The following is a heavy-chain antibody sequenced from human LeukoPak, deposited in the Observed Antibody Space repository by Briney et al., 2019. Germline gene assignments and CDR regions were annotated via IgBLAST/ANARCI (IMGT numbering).Heavy chain of an antibody. CDR2: ISYDGRNE. V-gene: IGHV3-30*03. D-gene: IGHD2-21*02. Sequence: GRSLRLSCVASGFSLRSYGMHWVRQAPGKGLEWVAVISYDGRNEYYVDSVKGRFTMSRDNSKNSLYLQMVSLRAEDTAVYYCARDRCDGDCRDWDYWGQGTLVTVSS. CDR3: ARDRCDGDCRDWDY. J-gene: IGHJ4*02. CDR1: GFSLRSYG.